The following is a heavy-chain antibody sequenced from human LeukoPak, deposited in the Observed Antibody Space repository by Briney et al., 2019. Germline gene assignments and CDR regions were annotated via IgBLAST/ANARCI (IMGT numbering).Heavy chain of an antibody. J-gene: IGHJ4*02. Sequence: GGSLRLSCAASGLTSSSYAMIWVRQAPGKGLEWVSAISGSGGSTYYADSVKGRFTISRDNSKNTLYLQMNSLRAEDTAVYYCARRSPYYDSSGYYLDYWGQGTLVTVSS. D-gene: IGHD3-22*01. CDR2: ISGSGGST. V-gene: IGHV3-23*01. CDR1: GLTSSSYA. CDR3: ARRSPYYDSSGYYLDY.